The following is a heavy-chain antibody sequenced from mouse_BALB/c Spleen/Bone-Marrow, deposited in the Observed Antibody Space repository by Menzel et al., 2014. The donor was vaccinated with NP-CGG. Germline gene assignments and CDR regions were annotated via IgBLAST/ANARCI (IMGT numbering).Heavy chain of an antibody. Sequence: HVQLQQPGAELAKPGASVKMSCKASGYTFTSYWMHWVKQRPGQGLEWIGYTNPSTGYTEYNQKFKDKATLTADKSSSTAYMRLSSLTSEDSAVYYCARGVGRAFDYWGQGTTLTVSS. CDR1: GYTFTSYW. D-gene: IGHD4-1*01. V-gene: IGHV1-7*01. CDR2: TNPSTGYT. CDR3: ARGVGRAFDY. J-gene: IGHJ2*01.